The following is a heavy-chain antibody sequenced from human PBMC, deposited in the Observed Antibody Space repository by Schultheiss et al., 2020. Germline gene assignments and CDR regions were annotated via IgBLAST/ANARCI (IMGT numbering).Heavy chain of an antibody. Sequence: GGSLRLSCAASGFTFSSYGMHWVRQAPGKGLEWVAVIWYDGSNKYYADSVKGRFTISRDNAKNTLYLQMNSLRAEDTAVYYYASGYCSGGSCSHPNWGQGTLVTVSS. J-gene: IGHJ4*02. CDR2: IWYDGSNK. CDR1: GFTFSSYG. V-gene: IGHV3-33*08. D-gene: IGHD2-15*01. CDR3: ASGYCSGGSCSHPN.